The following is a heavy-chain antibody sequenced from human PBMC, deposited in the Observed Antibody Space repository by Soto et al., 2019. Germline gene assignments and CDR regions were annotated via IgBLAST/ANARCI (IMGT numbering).Heavy chain of an antibody. D-gene: IGHD2-2*01. Sequence: ASVKVSCKASGGTFTSYYMHWVRQAPGQGLEWMGIINPNSGSTTYAQKFQGRVTMTRDTSTSTVYMELTSLTSGDTAVYYCARAGIAYCSSTTCYLYYYVMDVGGQGTTVTVSS. CDR1: GGTFTSYY. CDR3: ARAGIAYCSSTTCYLYYYVMDV. V-gene: IGHV1-46*01. CDR2: INPNSGST. J-gene: IGHJ6*02.